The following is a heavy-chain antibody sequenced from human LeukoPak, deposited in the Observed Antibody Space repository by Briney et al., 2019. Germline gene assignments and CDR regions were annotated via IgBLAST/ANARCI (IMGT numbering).Heavy chain of an antibody. Sequence: GGSLRLSCAASGFTFSSYGMHWVRQAPGKGLEWVAIMSFDGSQKYYADSVKGRFTISRENSKNTLYLQMNSLRAEDTAVYYCARDPNRGYSYGYVDYWGQGTLVTVSS. D-gene: IGHD5-18*01. CDR1: GFTFSSYG. V-gene: IGHV3-30*03. CDR2: MSFDGSQK. J-gene: IGHJ4*02. CDR3: ARDPNRGYSYGYVDY.